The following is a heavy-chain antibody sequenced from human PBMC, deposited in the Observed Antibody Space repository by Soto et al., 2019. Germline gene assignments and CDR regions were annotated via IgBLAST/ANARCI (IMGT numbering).Heavy chain of an antibody. J-gene: IGHJ6*02. CDR3: ARAGTARYFDWLPTYGMDV. CDR1: GFTFGSYA. V-gene: IGHV3-30-3*01. Sequence: QVQLVESGGGVVQPGRSLRLSCAASGFTFGSYAMHWVRQAPGKGLEWVAVISYDGSNKYYADSVKGRFTISRDNSKNTLYLQMNSLRAEDTAVYYCARAGTARYFDWLPTYGMDVWGQGTTVTVSS. CDR2: ISYDGSNK. D-gene: IGHD3-9*01.